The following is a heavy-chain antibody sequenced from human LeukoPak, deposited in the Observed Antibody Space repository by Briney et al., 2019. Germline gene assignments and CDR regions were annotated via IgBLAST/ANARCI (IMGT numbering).Heavy chain of an antibody. Sequence: ASVKVSCKVSGYTLTEASVHWVRQAPGQGLEWMGGVDPADGKTVYGQTFQDRVSITEDTSTVTAYMDLSNLRSEDTAVYFCATFSIITGTDSDFWGQGTLVTVSS. D-gene: IGHD1-7*01. CDR3: ATFSIITGTDSDF. V-gene: IGHV1-24*01. CDR2: VDPADGKT. J-gene: IGHJ4*02. CDR1: GYTLTEAS.